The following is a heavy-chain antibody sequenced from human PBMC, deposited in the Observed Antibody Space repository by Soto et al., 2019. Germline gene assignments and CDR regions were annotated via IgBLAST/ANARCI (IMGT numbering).Heavy chain of an antibody. D-gene: IGHD3-3*01. CDR3: ARTRNGGVADSFDS. V-gene: IGHV3-30*04. CDR2: ISRDGSYI. Sequence: PGGSLRLSCAASGCTFSRHAIHWVRLTPGRGLEWVLAISRDGSYIYYTDSVKGRFTVSRDNSKNTVFVQMNRLIPDDTALYFCARTRNGGVADSFDSWGQGTRVTVSS. CDR1: GCTFSRHA. J-gene: IGHJ5*01.